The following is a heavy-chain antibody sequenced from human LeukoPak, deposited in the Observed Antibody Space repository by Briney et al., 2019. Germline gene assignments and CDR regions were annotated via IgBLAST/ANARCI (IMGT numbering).Heavy chain of an antibody. Sequence: SETLSLTCTVSGGSISSYYWSWIRHAPGKGLEWIGYIYYSGSINYNPSLKSRVTISVDTSKNQFSLKLRSVTAADTAVYYCARYSGSYSGFDYWGQGTLVTVSS. CDR2: IYYSGSI. V-gene: IGHV4-59*08. D-gene: IGHD1-26*01. J-gene: IGHJ4*02. CDR1: GGSISSYY. CDR3: ARYSGSYSGFDY.